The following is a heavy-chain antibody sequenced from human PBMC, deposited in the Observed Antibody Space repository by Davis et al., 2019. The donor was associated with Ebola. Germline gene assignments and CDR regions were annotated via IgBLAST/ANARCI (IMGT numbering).Heavy chain of an antibody. J-gene: IGHJ3*02. Sequence: PSETLSLTCTVSGVPISGYYWTWIRQPPGKGLEWIGYIYYSGDTNYDPSLKSRVALSVDPSKNQFSLKLSSVTAADTAVYYCARLPDFWGSGAFDIWGQGTKVAVSS. CDR3: ARLPDFWGSGAFDI. CDR2: IYYSGDT. V-gene: IGHV4-59*01. CDR1: GVPISGYY. D-gene: IGHD7-27*01.